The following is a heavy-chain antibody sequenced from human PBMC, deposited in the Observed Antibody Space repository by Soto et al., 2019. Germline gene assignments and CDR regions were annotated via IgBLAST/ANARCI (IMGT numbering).Heavy chain of an antibody. D-gene: IGHD1-26*01. Sequence: QVQLVQSGAEVKKPGSSVKVSCKASGGTFSSYAISWVRQAPGQGLEWMGGIIPIFATTNYAQRFQDRITITADESTSTAYMELSSLRSEDTAVYYCARGRIVTPTIYYCDFWGQGTLVTVSS. CDR1: GGTFSSYA. V-gene: IGHV1-69*01. CDR2: IIPIFATT. CDR3: ARGRIVTPTIYYCDF. J-gene: IGHJ4*02.